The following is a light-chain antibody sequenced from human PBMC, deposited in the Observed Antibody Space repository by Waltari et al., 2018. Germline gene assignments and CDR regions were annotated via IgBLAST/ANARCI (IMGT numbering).Light chain of an antibody. Sequence: EIVMTQSPAHLSVSPGEGVPLPCRASQSVGRSLAWYQQKPGQAPRLLIYGASTGATGIPARFSGSGSGAEFTLTVTSLQPEDFAVYYCQQYNDWPRTFGQGTKLEIK. CDR1: QSVGRS. CDR2: GAS. V-gene: IGKV3-15*01. J-gene: IGKJ2*01. CDR3: QQYNDWPRT.